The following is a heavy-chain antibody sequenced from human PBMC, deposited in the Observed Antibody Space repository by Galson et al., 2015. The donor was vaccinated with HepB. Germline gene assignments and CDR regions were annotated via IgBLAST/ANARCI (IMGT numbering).Heavy chain of an antibody. J-gene: IGHJ4*02. D-gene: IGHD3-10*01. CDR2: IWYDGSNK. V-gene: IGHV3-33*08. Sequence: SLRLSCAASGFTFSSYGMHWVRQAPGKGLEWVAVIWYDGSNKYYADSVKGRFTISRDNSKNTLCLQMNSLRAEDTAVYYCARDRVPMVRGVIIMNDYWGQGTLVTVSS. CDR1: GFTFSSYG. CDR3: ARDRVPMVRGVIIMNDY.